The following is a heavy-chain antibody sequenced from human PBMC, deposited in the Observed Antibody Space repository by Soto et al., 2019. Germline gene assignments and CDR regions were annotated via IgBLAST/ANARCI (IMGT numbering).Heavy chain of an antibody. J-gene: IGHJ6*02. Sequence: GSGPTLVNPTQTLTLTCTFSGFSPSSSGVGVGWIRQPPGKALEWLALIYWDDDKRYSPSLKNRLTVTTDTSKDQVVLTMTNMDPVDTATYYCSRIPRPGYSHVYIRRNYSYYGMDVWGQGTTVTVSS. V-gene: IGHV2-5*02. D-gene: IGHD5-18*01. CDR2: IYWDDDK. CDR1: GFSPSSSGVG. CDR3: SRIPRPGYSHVYIRRNYSYYGMDV.